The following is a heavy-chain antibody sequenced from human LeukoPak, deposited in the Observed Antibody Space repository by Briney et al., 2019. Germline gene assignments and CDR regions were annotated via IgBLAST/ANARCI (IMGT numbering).Heavy chain of an antibody. Sequence: SETLSLTCTVSGGPIGSFFWSWIRQPPGKAMEWIGYIHYSGSTKYNPSLKSRVTISVDTSENQFSLTLNSVTAADTAVYYRARSRGGYGDYGSWFDPWGQGILVTVSS. V-gene: IGHV4-59*01. CDR3: ARSRGGYGDYGSWFDP. CDR2: IHYSGST. CDR1: GGPIGSFF. D-gene: IGHD3-16*01. J-gene: IGHJ5*02.